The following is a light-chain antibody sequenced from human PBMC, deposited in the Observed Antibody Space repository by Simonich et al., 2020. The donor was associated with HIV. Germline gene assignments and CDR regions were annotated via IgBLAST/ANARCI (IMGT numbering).Light chain of an antibody. Sequence: EIVLTQSPGTLSLFPGERATLSCRASQSVSSSYLAWYQQKPGLAPRLLIYDASSRATGIPDRFSGSGSGTDFTLTINSLEPGDSAVYYCQQRTNWLTFGGGTKVEIK. V-gene: IGKV3D-20*02. CDR2: DAS. CDR3: QQRTNWLT. CDR1: QSVSSSY. J-gene: IGKJ4*01.